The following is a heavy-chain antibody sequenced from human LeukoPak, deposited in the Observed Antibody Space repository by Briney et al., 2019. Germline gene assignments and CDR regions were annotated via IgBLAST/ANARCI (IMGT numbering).Heavy chain of an antibody. CDR2: VNPNSGGT. V-gene: IGHV1-2*02. Sequence: ASVKVSCKASGGTFSSYAISLVRQAPGQGLELMGWVNPNSGGTNYAQKFQGRVTMTRDTSISTAYMELSRLRSDDTAVYYCARPYDSSGFYFDYWGQGTLVTVSS. CDR3: ARPYDSSGFYFDY. CDR1: GGTFSSYA. D-gene: IGHD3-22*01. J-gene: IGHJ4*02.